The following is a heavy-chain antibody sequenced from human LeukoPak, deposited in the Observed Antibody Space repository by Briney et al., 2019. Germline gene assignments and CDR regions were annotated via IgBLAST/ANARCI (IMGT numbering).Heavy chain of an antibody. J-gene: IGHJ3*01. D-gene: IGHD3-3*02. V-gene: IGHV4-31*03. CDR2: IFFSGST. CDR1: GVSISSGGYY. Sequence: SETLSLTCSVSGVSISSGGYYCSWLRQHPGKGLEWIGYIFFSGSTCHNPYLKSRVNISVDTSENHFSLKVTSVTAADTAVYYCARVVAGLAALDVWGQGTLVTVSS. CDR3: ARVVAGLAALDV.